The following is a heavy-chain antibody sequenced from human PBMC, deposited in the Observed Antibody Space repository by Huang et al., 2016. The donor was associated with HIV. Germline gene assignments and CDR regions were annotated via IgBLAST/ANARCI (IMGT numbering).Heavy chain of an antibody. J-gene: IGHJ3*01. V-gene: IGHV1-69*13. CDR2: IIPRFGTR. Sequence: QVQLVQSGAEVRKPGSSVKVSCRASGGSCNNFGINWVRQAPGQGLEWSGGIIPRFGTRNDAQRLKDRVTITADETTGVVHLEVTSLRSDDTAVYFCAKRGGAWGSPYAFDLWGPGTMVTVSS. CDR1: GGSCNNFG. CDR3: AKRGGAWGSPYAFDL. D-gene: IGHD3-16*01.